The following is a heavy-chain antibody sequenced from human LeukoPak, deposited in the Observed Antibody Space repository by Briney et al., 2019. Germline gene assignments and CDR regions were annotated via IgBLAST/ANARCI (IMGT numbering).Heavy chain of an antibody. CDR3: ARDRQLLWFGELLHYFDY. V-gene: IGHV3-7*01. CDR1: GFTFSSYW. J-gene: IGHJ4*02. CDR2: IKQDGSEK. Sequence: GGVLRLSCAASGFTFSSYWMSWARQAPGKGLEWVANIKQDGSEKYYVDSVKGRFTISRDNAKNSLYLQMNSLRAEDTAVYYCARDRQLLWFGELLHYFDYWGQGTLVTVSS. D-gene: IGHD3-10*01.